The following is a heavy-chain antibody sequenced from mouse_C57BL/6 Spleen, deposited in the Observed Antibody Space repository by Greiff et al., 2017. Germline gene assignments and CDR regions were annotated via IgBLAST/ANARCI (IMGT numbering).Heavy chain of an antibody. CDR3: TTVTTEDAMDY. CDR2: IDPEDGDT. V-gene: IGHV14-1*01. D-gene: IGHD1-1*01. Sequence: EVKLVESGAELVRPGASVKLSCTASGFNFKDYYMPWVKQRPEQGLEWIGRIDPEDGDTEYAPKFQGKATMTADTSSNTAYLQLSSLTSEDTAVYYCTTVTTEDAMDYWGQGTSVTVSS. J-gene: IGHJ4*01. CDR1: GFNFKDYY.